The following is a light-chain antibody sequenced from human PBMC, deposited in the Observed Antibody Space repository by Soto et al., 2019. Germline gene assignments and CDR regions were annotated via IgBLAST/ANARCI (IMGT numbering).Light chain of an antibody. V-gene: IGKV1-9*01. CDR3: QQYNIWPLT. CDR2: SAS. J-gene: IGKJ4*01. Sequence: IQLTQSPSSLSASVGDRVTITCRASQGITSYLAWYQQRPGKAPRLLIYSASTLQSGVPSRFSGSGYGTDFSLTISNLQPEDFATYYCQQYNIWPLTFGGGTQLEIK. CDR1: QGITSY.